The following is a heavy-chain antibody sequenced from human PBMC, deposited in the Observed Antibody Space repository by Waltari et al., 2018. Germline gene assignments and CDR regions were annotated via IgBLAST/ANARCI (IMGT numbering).Heavy chain of an antibody. CDR2: IRSSGGNT. D-gene: IGHD2-15*01. V-gene: IGHV3-23*01. CDR1: GFSFSNYD. J-gene: IGHJ5*01. Sequence: EVQLLESGGGLVQPGGSLRLSCAASGFSFSNYDMAWVRQAPGKGLEWVSGIRSSGGNTYYGDSVKGRFAISRYNSRNTLHLQMNGLRAEDTAIYYCTSWRVVAGTGWFDSWGQGTLVTVSS. CDR3: TSWRVVAGTGWFDS.